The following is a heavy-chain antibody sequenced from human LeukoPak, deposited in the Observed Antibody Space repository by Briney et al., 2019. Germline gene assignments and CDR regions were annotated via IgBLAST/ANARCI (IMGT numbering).Heavy chain of an antibody. CDR2: INTNTGNP. CDR1: GYTFTSYA. Sequence: ASVKVSCKASGYTFTSYAMNWVRQAPGQGLEWMGWINTNTGNPTYAQGFTGRFVFSLDTSVSTAYLQISSLKAEDTAVYYCARGGVVPAEDWFDPWGQGTLVTVSS. V-gene: IGHV7-4-1*02. CDR3: ARGGVVPAEDWFDP. D-gene: IGHD2-2*01. J-gene: IGHJ5*02.